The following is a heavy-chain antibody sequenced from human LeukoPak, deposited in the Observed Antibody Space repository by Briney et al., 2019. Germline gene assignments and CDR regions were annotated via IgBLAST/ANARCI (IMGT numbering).Heavy chain of an antibody. J-gene: IGHJ4*02. V-gene: IGHV3-7*03. CDR3: AKDPVAHSSSWYWVY. CDR2: INEDGSDK. D-gene: IGHD6-13*01. CDR1: GFTFSTYW. Sequence: PGGSLRLSCAASGFTFSTYWMTWVRQAPGKGLEWVADINEDGSDKHYVDSVTGRFTISRDNAKNSLYLQVNSLRAEDTAVYYCAKDPVAHSSSWYWVYWGQGTLVTVSS.